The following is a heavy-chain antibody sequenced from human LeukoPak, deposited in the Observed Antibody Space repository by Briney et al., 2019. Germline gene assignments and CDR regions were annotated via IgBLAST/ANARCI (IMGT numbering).Heavy chain of an antibody. Sequence: SETLSLTCTVSGGSISSYYWSWIRQPPGKGLEWIGYIYYSGSTNYNPSLKSRVTISVDTSKNQFSLKLSSVTPEDTAVYYCARGVLNSSGYYYTQYYFDYWGQGTLVTVSS. V-gene: IGHV4-59*12. D-gene: IGHD3-22*01. CDR3: ARGVLNSSGYYYTQYYFDY. CDR1: GGSISSYY. CDR2: IYYSGST. J-gene: IGHJ4*02.